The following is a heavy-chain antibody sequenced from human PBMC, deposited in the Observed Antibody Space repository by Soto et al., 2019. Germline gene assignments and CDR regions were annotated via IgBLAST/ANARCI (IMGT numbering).Heavy chain of an antibody. D-gene: IGHD3-3*01. J-gene: IGHJ5*02. V-gene: IGHV4-59*01. CDR3: ARGINYYDFWSGYYTGPLNWFDP. CDR2: IYYSGST. CDR1: GGSISSYC. Sequence: PSETLSLTCTVSGGSISSYCWSWIRQPLGKGLEWIGYIYYSGSTNYNPSLKSRVTISVDTSKNQFSLKLSSVTAADTAVYYCARGINYYDFWSGYYTGPLNWFDPWGQGTLVTVSS.